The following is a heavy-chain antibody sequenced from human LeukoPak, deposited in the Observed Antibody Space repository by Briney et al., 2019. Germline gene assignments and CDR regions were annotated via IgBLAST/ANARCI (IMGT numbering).Heavy chain of an antibody. Sequence: PGGSLTLLCAPCIFTFSSYAVSCARDSPEGGVECVSAISASGGSTYHADSVKGRFTISRDNSKNTVNLQMNSLRGEDTAVYYCVKVGGSGYYPDIWGQGTVVSVSS. CDR1: IFTFSSYA. J-gene: IGHJ3*02. V-gene: IGHV3-23*01. CDR3: VKVGGSGYYPDI. D-gene: IGHD3-22*01. CDR2: ISASGGST.